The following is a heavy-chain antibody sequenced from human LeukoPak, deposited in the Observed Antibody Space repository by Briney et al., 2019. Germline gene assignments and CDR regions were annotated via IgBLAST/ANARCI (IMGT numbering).Heavy chain of an antibody. Sequence: GGSLRLSCAASGFTFSDYWMHWVRQTPGKGLVWVARINSDGSSTSYADSVKGRFTISRDNAKNTLYLQMNSLRAEDTAVYFCASQYTSSRIFDDWGQGTLVTVSS. J-gene: IGHJ4*02. CDR3: ASQYTSSRIFDD. CDR2: INSDGSST. CDR1: GFTFSDYW. V-gene: IGHV3-74*01. D-gene: IGHD6-13*01.